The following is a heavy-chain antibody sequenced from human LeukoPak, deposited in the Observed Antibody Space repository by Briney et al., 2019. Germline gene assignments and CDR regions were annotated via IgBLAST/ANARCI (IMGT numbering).Heavy chain of an antibody. CDR2: ISGSGGST. CDR1: GFTFSSYA. V-gene: IGHV3-23*01. CDR3: AKPRPLDSSSWSHGDY. D-gene: IGHD6-13*01. Sequence: GGSLRLSCAASGFTFSSYAMSWVRQAPGKGLEWVSAISGSGGSTYYADSVKGRFTISRDNSKNTLYLQMNSLRAEDTAVYYCAKPRPLDSSSWSHGDYWGQGTLVTVSS. J-gene: IGHJ4*02.